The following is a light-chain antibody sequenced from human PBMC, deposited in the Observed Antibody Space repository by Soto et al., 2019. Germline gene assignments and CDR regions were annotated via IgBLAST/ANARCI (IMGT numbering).Light chain of an antibody. CDR3: ATWDDSVSGYV. CDR2: SNN. V-gene: IGLV1-44*01. Sequence: QSVLTQPPSASGTPGQRVTISCSGSSSNIGSNTVNWYQQLPGTAPKLLIYSNNQRPSGVPDRFSGSKSGTSASLAISGLQSEDEADYHCATWDDSVSGYVFGTGTKVTVL. CDR1: SSNIGSNT. J-gene: IGLJ1*01.